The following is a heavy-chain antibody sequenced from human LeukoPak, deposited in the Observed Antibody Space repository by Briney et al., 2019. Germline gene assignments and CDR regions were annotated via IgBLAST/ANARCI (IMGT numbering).Heavy chain of an antibody. V-gene: IGHV4-59*11. CDR3: ARVSFHYHSGNYGWYFDS. Sequence: SETLSLTCTASGGSISGQYWSLIRQPPGKGLEWIGYIYYTGITKYNPSLKSRVTISVDTSKNQFSLRLTSVTAADTAVYYCARVSFHYHSGNYGWYFDSWGQGTLVTVSS. CDR2: IYYTGIT. CDR1: GGSISGQY. J-gene: IGHJ4*02. D-gene: IGHD3-10*01.